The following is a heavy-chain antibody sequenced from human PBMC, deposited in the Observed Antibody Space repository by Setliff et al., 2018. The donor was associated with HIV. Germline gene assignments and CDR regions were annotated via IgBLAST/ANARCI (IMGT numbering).Heavy chain of an antibody. CDR2: MNPNSGNT. CDR1: GYTFTNSD. V-gene: IGHV1-8*02. CDR3: ARGAWYTSGWYSSRYMDV. D-gene: IGHD6-19*01. Sequence: ASVKVSCKASGYTFTNSDINWVRQATGQGLEWMGCMNPNSGNTGYAQKFQGRVIMTRDTSITTAYMELSSLRSDDTAVYYCARGAWYTSGWYSSRYMDVWGKGTTVTVSS. J-gene: IGHJ6*03.